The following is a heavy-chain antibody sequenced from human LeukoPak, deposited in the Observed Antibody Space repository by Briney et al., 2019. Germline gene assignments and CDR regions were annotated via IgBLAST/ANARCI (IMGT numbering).Heavy chain of an antibody. V-gene: IGHV3-23*01. D-gene: IGHD2-15*01. CDR1: GFTFSSYA. CDR3: APLGRSCCSPAFDH. Sequence: GGSLRLSCAASGFTFSSYAMSWVRQAPGTGLEWVSAISGSGGSTYYADSVKGRFTISRDNSKNTLYLQMNSLRAEDTGVYYCAPLGRSCCSPAFDHWGQGTLVTVSS. CDR2: ISGSGGST. J-gene: IGHJ4*02.